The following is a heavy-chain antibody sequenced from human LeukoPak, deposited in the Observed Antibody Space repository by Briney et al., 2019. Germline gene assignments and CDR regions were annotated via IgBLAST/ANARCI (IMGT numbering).Heavy chain of an antibody. CDR2: INPNSGGT. Sequence: ASVKVSCKASGYTFTGYYMHWVRQAPGQGLEWMGWINPNSGGTNYAQKFQGRVTMTRDTSISTAYMELSSLRSDDTAVYYCARDRVNRVAPAGKVRYYYMAVWGKGTTVTVSS. CDR3: ARDRVNRVAPAGKVRYYYMAV. CDR1: GYTFTGYY. D-gene: IGHD6-13*01. J-gene: IGHJ6*03. V-gene: IGHV1-2*02.